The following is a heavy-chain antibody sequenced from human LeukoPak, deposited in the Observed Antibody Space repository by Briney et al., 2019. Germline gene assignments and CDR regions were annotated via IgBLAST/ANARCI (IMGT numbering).Heavy chain of an antibody. D-gene: IGHD3-10*01. CDR3: TRLISGSDY. J-gene: IGHJ4*02. CDR2: IRSKANSYAT. CDR1: GFTFSGSA. Sequence: GGSLRLSCAASGFTFSGSAMHWVRQASGKGLEWVGRIRSKANSYATAYAASVKGRFTISRDDSKNTAYLQMNSLKTEDTAVYYCTRLISGSDYWGQGTLVTVSS. V-gene: IGHV3-73*01.